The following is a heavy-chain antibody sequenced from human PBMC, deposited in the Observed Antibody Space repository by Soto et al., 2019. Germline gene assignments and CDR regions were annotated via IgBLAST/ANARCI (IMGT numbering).Heavy chain of an antibody. D-gene: IGHD3-3*01. Sequence: SETLSLTCTVSAGSISSYYWSWIRQPAGKGLEWIGRIYTSGSTNYNPSLKSRVTMSVDTSKNQFSLKLSSVTAADTAVYYCARDKDDWFYFDYWGQGTLVTVSS. CDR1: AGSISSYY. CDR2: IYTSGST. J-gene: IGHJ4*02. CDR3: ARDKDDWFYFDY. V-gene: IGHV4-4*07.